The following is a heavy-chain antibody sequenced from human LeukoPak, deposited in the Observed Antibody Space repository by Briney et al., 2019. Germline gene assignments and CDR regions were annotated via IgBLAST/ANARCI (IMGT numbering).Heavy chain of an antibody. V-gene: IGHV3-74*01. D-gene: IGHD6-19*01. Sequence: PPGGSLRLSCAASGFTFSSYWMHWVRQAPGKGLVWVSRINSDGSSTSYADSVKGRFTISRDNAKNTLYLQMNSLRAEDTAVYYCAREVAVAAHAASAFDIWGQGTMVTVSS. CDR1: GFTFSSYW. J-gene: IGHJ3*02. CDR2: INSDGSST. CDR3: AREVAVAAHAASAFDI.